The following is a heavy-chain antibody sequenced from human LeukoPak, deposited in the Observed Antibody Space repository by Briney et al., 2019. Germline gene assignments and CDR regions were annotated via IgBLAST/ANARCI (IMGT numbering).Heavy chain of an antibody. D-gene: IGHD3-22*01. CDR1: GGTFSSYA. J-gene: IGHJ4*02. Sequence: ASVKVSCKASGGTFSSYAISWVRQAPGQGLEWMGGIIPIFGTANYAQKFQGRVTITADESTSTAYMELSSLRSEDTAVYYCARGDSRGYYYLDYWGQGTLVTVSS. CDR2: IIPIFGTA. CDR3: ARGDSRGYYYLDY. V-gene: IGHV1-69*13.